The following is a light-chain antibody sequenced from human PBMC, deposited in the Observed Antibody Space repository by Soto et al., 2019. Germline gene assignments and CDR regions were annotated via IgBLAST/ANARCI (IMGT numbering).Light chain of an antibody. J-gene: IGLJ3*02. V-gene: IGLV3-21*04. CDR1: NIGSKS. CDR3: QVWDTTSDPEGV. Sequence: SYELTQPPSVSVTPGKTATITCGGSNIGSKSVNWYQQKPGQAPVLIMFYDRVRPSGIPARFSGSNSGNMATLTISGVEVGDEADYYCQVWDTTSDPEGVFGGGTKLTVL. CDR2: YDR.